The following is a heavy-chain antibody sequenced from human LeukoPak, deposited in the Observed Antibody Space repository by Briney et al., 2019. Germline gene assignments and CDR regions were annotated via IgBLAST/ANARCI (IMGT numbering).Heavy chain of an antibody. CDR2: IYYSGST. V-gene: IGHV4-59*01. CDR3: ARGGAAAGGVFNYYYYYGMDV. D-gene: IGHD6-13*01. J-gene: IGHJ6*02. Sequence: SETLSLTCTVSGGSISSYYWSWIRQPPGKGLEWIGYIYYSGSTNYNPSLKSRVTISVDTSKNQFSLKPSSVTAADTAVYYCARGGAAAGGVFNYYYYYGMDVWGQGTTVTVSS. CDR1: GGSISSYY.